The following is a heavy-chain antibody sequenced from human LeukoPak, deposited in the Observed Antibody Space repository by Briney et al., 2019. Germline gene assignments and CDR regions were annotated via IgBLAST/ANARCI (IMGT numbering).Heavy chain of an antibody. Sequence: ASVKVSCKASGYSFTSYHIHWVRQAPGQGLEWMGIINHSGGSTTYAQKFQGRVTITRDTSTSTVYMELSSLKSEDTAMYYCARDQARVTTCPGDYWGQGTVVTVSS. CDR2: INHSGGST. J-gene: IGHJ4*02. V-gene: IGHV1-46*01. CDR1: GYSFTSYH. D-gene: IGHD3-22*01. CDR3: ARDQARVTTCPGDY.